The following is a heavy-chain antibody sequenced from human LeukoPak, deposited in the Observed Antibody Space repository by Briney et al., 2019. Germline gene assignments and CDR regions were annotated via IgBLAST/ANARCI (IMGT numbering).Heavy chain of an antibody. J-gene: IGHJ4*02. CDR3: ARGRYDWNFDY. D-gene: IGHD1-1*01. Sequence: GGSLRLSCAASGFTFSSYAMHWVRQAPGKGLEYVSGIRSNGGSTYYANSVKGRSTISRDNSKNTLYLQMGSLRAEDMAVYYCARGRYDWNFDYWGQGSLVTVSS. CDR2: IRSNGGST. V-gene: IGHV3-64*01. CDR1: GFTFSSYA.